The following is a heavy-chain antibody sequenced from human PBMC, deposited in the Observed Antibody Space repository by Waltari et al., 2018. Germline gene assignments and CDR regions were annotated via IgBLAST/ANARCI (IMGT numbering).Heavy chain of an antibody. V-gene: IGHV1-2*06. J-gene: IGHJ4*02. D-gene: IGHD2-2*01. Sequence: QVQLVQSGAEVKKPGASVKVSCKASGYTFTGYYMHWVRQAPGQGLGWMGRINPISGGPNYAHKLQGSVTMTRATSISTAYMELSRLRSDDTAVYYCARGTGIVVVPAAIEDYWGQGTLVTVSS. CDR3: ARGTGIVVVPAAIEDY. CDR2: INPISGGP. CDR1: GYTFTGYY.